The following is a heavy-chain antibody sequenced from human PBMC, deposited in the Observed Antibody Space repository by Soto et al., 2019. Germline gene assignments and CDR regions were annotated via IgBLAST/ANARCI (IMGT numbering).Heavy chain of an antibody. V-gene: IGHV3-23*01. D-gene: IGHD6-19*01. CDR1: GFFFSSYT. CDR2: FSATSENT. Sequence: EVQLLESGGGLVQPGGSLRLSCVGSGFFFSSYTMTWVRQAPGKGLEWVSSFSATSENTYYADSVRGRFTISRDNSKNTIFLQINSLTADDTAIYYCAKARDQQWVRLPFYYWGQGILVIVSS. CDR3: AKARDQQWVRLPFYY. J-gene: IGHJ4*02.